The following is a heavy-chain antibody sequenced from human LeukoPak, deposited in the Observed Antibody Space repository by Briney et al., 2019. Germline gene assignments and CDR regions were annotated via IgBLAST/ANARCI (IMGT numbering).Heavy chain of an antibody. Sequence: SETLSLTCTVSGGSISSYYWSWIRQPPGKGLEWIGYIYYSGSTNYNPSLKSRVTISADTSKNQFSLKLSSVTAADTAVFYCARAEYGEAPFDYWGQGTLVTVSS. CDR3: ARAEYGEAPFDY. J-gene: IGHJ4*02. CDR1: GGSISSYY. V-gene: IGHV4-59*08. CDR2: IYYSGST. D-gene: IGHD4-17*01.